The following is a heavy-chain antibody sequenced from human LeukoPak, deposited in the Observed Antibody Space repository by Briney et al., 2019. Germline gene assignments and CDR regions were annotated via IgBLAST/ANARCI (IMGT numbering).Heavy chain of an antibody. Sequence: SQTLSLTCTVSGGSISSGDYYWRWLRQPPGKGLEWIGYIYYSGSTNYNPSLKSRVSISVDTSKNQFSMKLSSVTAADTAVYYCARTGSTVTMLYPFDHWGQGTLVTVSS. CDR2: IYYSGST. J-gene: IGHJ4*02. D-gene: IGHD4-17*01. CDR3: ARTGSTVTMLYPFDH. CDR1: GGSISSGDYY. V-gene: IGHV4-61*08.